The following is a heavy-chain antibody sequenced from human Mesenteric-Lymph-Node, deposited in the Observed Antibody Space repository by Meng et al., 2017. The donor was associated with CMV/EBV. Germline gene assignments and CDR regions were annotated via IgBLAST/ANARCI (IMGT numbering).Heavy chain of an antibody. CDR3: ARARSTTWYQDY. D-gene: IGHD6-13*01. J-gene: IGHJ4*02. CDR2: VYHSGAT. Sequence: SETLSLTCTVSGYSISSGYYWGWIRQAPGRGLEWTGNVYHSGATYYNPSLKSRVTMSVDTSKNQFSLKLDSVTAADTAVYFCARARSTTWYQDYWGQGTQVTVSS. V-gene: IGHV4-38-2*02. CDR1: GYSISSGYY.